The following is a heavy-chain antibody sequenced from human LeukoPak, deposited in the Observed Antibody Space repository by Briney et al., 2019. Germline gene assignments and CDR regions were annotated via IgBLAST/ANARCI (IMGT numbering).Heavy chain of an antibody. CDR1: GYTFTSYY. CDR3: ASAQKGQTYYDILTGYYGAAWFDP. J-gene: IGHJ5*02. Sequence: ASVKVYCKASGYTFTSYYMQWVRQAPGQGLEWMGIINPSGGSTSYAQKFQGRVTMTRDTSTSTVYMELSSLRSEDTAVYYCASAQKGQTYYDILTGYYGAAWFDPWGQGTLITVSS. CDR2: INPSGGST. D-gene: IGHD3-9*01. V-gene: IGHV1-46*01.